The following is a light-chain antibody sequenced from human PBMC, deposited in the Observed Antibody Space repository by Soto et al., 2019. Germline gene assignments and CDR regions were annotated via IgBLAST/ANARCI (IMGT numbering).Light chain of an antibody. V-gene: IGLV2-14*01. CDR1: SSDVGGYNS. CDR2: DVS. CDR3: SSYTSSSTLDVL. J-gene: IGLJ2*01. Sequence: QSALTQPASVSGSPGQSITISCTGTSSDVGGYNSVSWYQQHPGKAPKLMIYDVSNLPSGVSNRFSGSKSGNTASLTISGLQAEDEADYCCSSYTSSSTLDVLFGGGTTVTVL.